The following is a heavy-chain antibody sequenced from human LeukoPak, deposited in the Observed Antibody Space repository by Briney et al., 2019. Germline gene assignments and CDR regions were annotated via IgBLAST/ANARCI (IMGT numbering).Heavy chain of an antibody. CDR1: GFTFSSYG. V-gene: IGHV3-33*01. D-gene: IGHD6-13*01. Sequence: GGSLRLSCAASGFTFSSYGMHWVRQAPGKGLEWVAVIWYDGSNKYYADSVKGRFTISRDNSKNTLYLQMNSLRAEDAAVYYCAREDPYSSSWSFDYWGQGTLVTVSS. CDR2: IWYDGSNK. CDR3: AREDPYSSSWSFDY. J-gene: IGHJ4*02.